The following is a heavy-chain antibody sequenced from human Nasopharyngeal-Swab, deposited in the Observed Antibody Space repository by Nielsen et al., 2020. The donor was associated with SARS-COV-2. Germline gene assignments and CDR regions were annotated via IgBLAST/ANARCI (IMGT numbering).Heavy chain of an antibody. CDR3: ARRGGFSGSYGMDV. D-gene: IGHD5-12*01. J-gene: IGHJ6*02. CDR1: GGSIGGDNYY. CDR2: IYYTGDT. Sequence: SETLSLTCNVSGGSIGGDNYYWGWICQPPGKGLEWIGYIYYTGDTYYNPSLKSRLTMSVDTSKKQFSLRLSSVTAADTAIYYCARRGGFSGSYGMDVWGQGTTVTVSS. V-gene: IGHV4-39*01.